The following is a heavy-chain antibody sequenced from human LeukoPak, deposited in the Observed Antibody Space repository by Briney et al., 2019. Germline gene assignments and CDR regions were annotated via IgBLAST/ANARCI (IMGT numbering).Heavy chain of an antibody. CDR2: ISSTSTYI. V-gene: IGHV3-21*01. CDR1: GFTLSSYT. Sequence: PGGSLRLSCAASGFTLSSYTMNWVRQAPGKGLEWVSSISSTSTYIYYADSVSGRFTISRDNAKNSLYLEMNSLRAEDTAMYYCARDPTCGLSYYSYMDVWGKGTTVTVSS. CDR3: ARDPTCGLSYYSYMDV. J-gene: IGHJ6*03. D-gene: IGHD3-22*01.